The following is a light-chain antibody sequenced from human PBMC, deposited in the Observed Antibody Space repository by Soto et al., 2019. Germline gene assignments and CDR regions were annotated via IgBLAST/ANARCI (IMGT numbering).Light chain of an antibody. CDR3: QQYGSSVQ. Sequence: EIVLTQSPDTLSLSPGERATLSCRASQSVTSKYLAWYQQKPGQARRLLIHGASNRATGIPDRFSGSGSGTDFTLTISRLEPEDFALYYCQQYGSSVQFGGGTKVEIK. CDR1: QSVTSKY. CDR2: GAS. V-gene: IGKV3-20*01. J-gene: IGKJ4*02.